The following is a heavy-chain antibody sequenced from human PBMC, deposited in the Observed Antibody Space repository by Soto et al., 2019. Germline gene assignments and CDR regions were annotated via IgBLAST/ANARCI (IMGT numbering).Heavy chain of an antibody. CDR3: ARRRAGAGKRFDY. V-gene: IGHV4-59*13. CDR1: AGAISSDY. Sequence: PSETLSLTCTVSAGAISSDYWSWIRQPPGKGLEWIGYIYYSGSTFYNPYLQSRVSISIDTSKSQFSLKWSYVTTAATAVYYCARRRAGAGKRFDYWGQGALVTVYS. J-gene: IGHJ4*02. D-gene: IGHD6-19*01. CDR2: IYYSGST.